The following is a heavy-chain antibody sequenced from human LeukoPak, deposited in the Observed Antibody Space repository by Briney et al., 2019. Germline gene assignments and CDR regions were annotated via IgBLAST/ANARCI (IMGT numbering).Heavy chain of an antibody. D-gene: IGHD1-26*01. V-gene: IGHV3-11*04. J-gene: IGHJ4*02. CDR2: ISSSGSTI. CDR1: GFTFSDYY. CDR3: ARDDRWELRSPYYFDY. Sequence: PGGSLRLSCAASGFTFSDYYMSWIRQAPGKGLEWVSYISSSGSTIYYADSVKGRFTISRDNAKNSLYLQMNSLRAEDTAVYYCARDDRWELRSPYYFDYWGQGTLVTVSS.